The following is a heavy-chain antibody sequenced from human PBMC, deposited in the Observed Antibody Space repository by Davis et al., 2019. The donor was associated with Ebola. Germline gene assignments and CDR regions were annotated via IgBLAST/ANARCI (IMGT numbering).Heavy chain of an antibody. Sequence: GGSLRLSCAVYGGSFSDYYMSWIRQAPGKGLEWVSYISSSGSTIYYADPVKGRFTISRNNAKNSLYLQMNSLRAEDTAVYYCARIAAAGLDYWGQGTLVTVSS. V-gene: IGHV3-11*01. CDR3: ARIAAAGLDY. D-gene: IGHD6-13*01. J-gene: IGHJ4*02. CDR1: GGSFSDYY. CDR2: ISSSGSTI.